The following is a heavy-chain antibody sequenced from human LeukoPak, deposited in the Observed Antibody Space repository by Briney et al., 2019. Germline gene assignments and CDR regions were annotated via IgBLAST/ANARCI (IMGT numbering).Heavy chain of an antibody. V-gene: IGHV3-23*01. D-gene: IGHD1-26*01. Sequence: PGGSLRLSCAASGFTFSSYAMSWVRQAPGKGLEWVSAISGSGGSTYYADSVKGRFTISRDNAKNSLYLQMNSLRAEDTAVYYCARVRTFIVGATTWRAFDIWGQGTMVTVSS. CDR3: ARVRTFIVGATTWRAFDI. J-gene: IGHJ3*02. CDR1: GFTFSSYA. CDR2: ISGSGGST.